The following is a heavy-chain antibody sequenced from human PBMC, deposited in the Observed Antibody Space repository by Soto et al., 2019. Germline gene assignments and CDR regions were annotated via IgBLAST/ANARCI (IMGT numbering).Heavy chain of an antibody. CDR3: AKGGASYGYNY. V-gene: IGHV3-30*18. J-gene: IGHJ4*02. Sequence: RGSLRLSCAASGFTFSSYGMHWFRQAPGKGLEWVAVISYDGSNKYYADSVKGRFTISRDNSKNTLYLQMNSLRAEDTAVYYCAKGGASYGYNYWGQGTLVTVSS. CDR1: GFTFSSYG. CDR2: ISYDGSNK. D-gene: IGHD5-18*01.